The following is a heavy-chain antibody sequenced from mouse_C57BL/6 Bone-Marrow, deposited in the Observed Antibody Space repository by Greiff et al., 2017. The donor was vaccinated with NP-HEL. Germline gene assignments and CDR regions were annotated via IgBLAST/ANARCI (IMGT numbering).Heavy chain of an antibody. D-gene: IGHD2-3*01. J-gene: IGHJ4*01. V-gene: IGHV14-1*01. CDR1: GFNIKDYY. Sequence: EVQLQQSGAELVRPGASVKLSCTASGFNIKDYYMHWVKQRPEQGLEWIGRIDPEDGDTEYAPKFQGKATMTADTSSNTAYLQLSSLTSEDTAVYYCTRRWLLRDYAMDYWGQGTSVTVSS. CDR3: TRRWLLRDYAMDY. CDR2: IDPEDGDT.